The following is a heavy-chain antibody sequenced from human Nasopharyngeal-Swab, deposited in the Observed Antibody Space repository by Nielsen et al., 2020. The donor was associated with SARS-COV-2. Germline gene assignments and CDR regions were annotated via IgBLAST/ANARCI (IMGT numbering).Heavy chain of an antibody. Sequence: GESPKISRAAPGFILSGYGMHWVRQAPGKGLEWVALISYDGSNKFYAGSVKGRFTISRDNSKNTLYLQMNSLRAEDTAVYYCAKDRYFAHYYFDYWGQGTLVTVSS. J-gene: IGHJ4*02. V-gene: IGHV3-30*18. CDR1: GFILSGYG. D-gene: IGHD3-9*01. CDR2: ISYDGSNK. CDR3: AKDRYFAHYYFDY.